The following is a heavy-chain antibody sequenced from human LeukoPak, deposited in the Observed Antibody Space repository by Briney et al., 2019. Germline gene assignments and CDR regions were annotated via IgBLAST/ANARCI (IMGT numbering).Heavy chain of an antibody. CDR3: AREIVVVPEATNAFDF. Sequence: GGSLRLSCAASGFTFSTYWMSWVRQAPGKGLEWVANIKQAGSEKYYVDSVKGRFTISRDNAKNSVYLEVNSLRAEDTAVYYCAREIVVVPEATNAFDFWGQGTMVTVSS. D-gene: IGHD2-2*01. J-gene: IGHJ3*01. CDR2: IKQAGSEK. V-gene: IGHV3-7*04. CDR1: GFTFSTYW.